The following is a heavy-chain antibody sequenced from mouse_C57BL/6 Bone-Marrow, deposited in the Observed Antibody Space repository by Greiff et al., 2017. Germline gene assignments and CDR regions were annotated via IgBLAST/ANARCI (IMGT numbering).Heavy chain of an antibody. J-gene: IGHJ2*01. D-gene: IGHD1-1*01. V-gene: IGHV1-4*01. Sequence: VKLQESGAELARPGASVKMSCKASGYTFTSYTMHWVKQRPGQGLEWIGYINPSSGYTKYNQKFKDKATLTADKSSSTAYMQLSSLTSEDSAVYYCAKPNYYGSSYNYWGQGTTLTVSS. CDR2: INPSSGYT. CDR3: AKPNYYGSSYNY. CDR1: GYTFTSYT.